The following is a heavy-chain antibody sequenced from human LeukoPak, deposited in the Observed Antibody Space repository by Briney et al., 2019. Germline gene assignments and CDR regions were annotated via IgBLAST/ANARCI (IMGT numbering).Heavy chain of an antibody. D-gene: IGHD6-19*01. CDR1: GFTFSSYA. CDR2: ISYDGSNK. V-gene: IGHV3-30-3*01. CDR3: ARDPGDSGWNQGFDY. J-gene: IGHJ4*02. Sequence: GGSLRLSCAASGFTFSSYAMHWVRQAPGKGLEWVAVISYDGSNKYYADSVKGRFTISRDNSKNTLYLQMNSLRAEDTAVYYCARDPGDSGWNQGFDYWGQGTLVTVSS.